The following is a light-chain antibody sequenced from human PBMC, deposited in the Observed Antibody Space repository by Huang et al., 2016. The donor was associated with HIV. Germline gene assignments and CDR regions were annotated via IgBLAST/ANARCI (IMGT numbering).Light chain of an antibody. CDR3: QQYYNTPPT. CDR2: WAS. V-gene: IGKV4-1*01. J-gene: IGKJ1*01. Sequence: DIVMTQSPDSLAVSLGERATINCKSSQSILYSSNNKNYLAWYQQKPGQPPKLLIYWASTRESVVPDRFSGSGSGTDFTLTISSLQAEDVAVYCCQQYYNTPPTFGRGTKVEVK. CDR1: QSILYSSNNKNY.